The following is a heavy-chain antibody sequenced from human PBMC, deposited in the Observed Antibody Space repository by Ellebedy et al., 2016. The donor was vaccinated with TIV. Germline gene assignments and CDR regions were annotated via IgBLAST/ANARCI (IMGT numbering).Heavy chain of an antibody. Sequence: ASVKVSXKASGYTFTDYYMHWVRQAPGQGLEWMGWVNPNSGDTEYAQKFQGRVTMTRDTSITTAYMELSSLRSEDTAVYYCARVRITMVRGDILRLSFDYWGQGTLVTVSS. CDR1: GYTFTDYY. V-gene: IGHV1-2*02. D-gene: IGHD3-10*01. J-gene: IGHJ4*02. CDR3: ARVRITMVRGDILRLSFDY. CDR2: VNPNSGDT.